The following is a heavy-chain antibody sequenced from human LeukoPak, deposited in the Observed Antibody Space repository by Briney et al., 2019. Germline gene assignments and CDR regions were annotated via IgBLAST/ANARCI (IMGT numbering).Heavy chain of an antibody. Sequence: PSETLSLTCAVYGGSFSGYYWSWIRQPPGKGLEWIGEINHSGSTNYNPSLKSRVTISVDTSKNQFSLKLSSVTAADTAVYYCAAIKWGFDYWGQGTLVTVSS. V-gene: IGHV4-34*01. CDR1: GGSFSGYY. CDR2: INHSGST. CDR3: AAIKWGFDY. D-gene: IGHD5-12*01. J-gene: IGHJ4*02.